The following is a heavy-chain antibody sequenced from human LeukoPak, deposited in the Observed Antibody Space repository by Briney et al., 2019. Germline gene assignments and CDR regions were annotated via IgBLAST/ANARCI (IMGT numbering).Heavy chain of an antibody. Sequence: SETLSLTCTVSGGSISSYYWNWVRQSPGKGLEWIGNIYYTGITKYNPSLKSRATISVDTSKNQFSLKLSSVTAADAAVYYCASAAANSPLGYWGQGTPVTVSS. CDR3: ASAAANSPLGY. CDR2: IYYTGIT. CDR1: GGSISSYY. D-gene: IGHD2-15*01. V-gene: IGHV4-59*01. J-gene: IGHJ4*02.